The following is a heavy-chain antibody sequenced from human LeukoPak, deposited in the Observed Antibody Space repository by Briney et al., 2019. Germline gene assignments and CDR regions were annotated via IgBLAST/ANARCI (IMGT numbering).Heavy chain of an antibody. CDR2: ISSSSSTI. V-gene: IGHV3-48*04. CDR3: AREGTDYGD. J-gene: IGHJ4*02. D-gene: IGHD4-17*01. Sequence: PGGSLRLSCAASGFTFSSYSMNWVCQAPGKGLEWVSYISSSSSTIYYADSVKGRFTISRDNAKNSLYLQMNSLRAEDTAMYYCAREGTDYGDWGQGTLVTVSS. CDR1: GFTFSSYS.